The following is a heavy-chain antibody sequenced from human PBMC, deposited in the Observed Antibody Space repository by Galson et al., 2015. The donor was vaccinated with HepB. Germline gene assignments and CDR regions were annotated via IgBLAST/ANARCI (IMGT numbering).Heavy chain of an antibody. J-gene: IGHJ6*02. CDR2: IYYSGST. D-gene: IGHD3/OR15-3a*01. CDR1: GGSISSYY. V-gene: IGHV4-59*01. Sequence: ETLSLTCTVSGGSISSYYWSWIRQPPGKGLEWIGYIYYSGSTNYNPSLKSRVTISVDTSKNQFSLKLSSVTAADTAVYYCARAAWTYYYYGMDVWGQGTTVTVSS. CDR3: ARAAWTYYYYGMDV.